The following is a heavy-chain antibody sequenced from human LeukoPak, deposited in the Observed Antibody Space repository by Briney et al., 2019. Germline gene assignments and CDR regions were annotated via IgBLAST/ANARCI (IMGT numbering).Heavy chain of an antibody. V-gene: IGHV3-30*02. CDR1: GFTLSSYW. CDR3: AKDRTMIVVPLEN. J-gene: IGHJ4*02. CDR2: IRYDGSNK. D-gene: IGHD3-22*01. Sequence: GGSLRLSCAASGFTLSSYWMSWVRQAPGKGLEWVAFIRYDGSNKYYADSVKGRFTISRDNSKNTLYLQMNSLRAEDTAVYYCAKDRTMIVVPLENWGQGTLVTVSS.